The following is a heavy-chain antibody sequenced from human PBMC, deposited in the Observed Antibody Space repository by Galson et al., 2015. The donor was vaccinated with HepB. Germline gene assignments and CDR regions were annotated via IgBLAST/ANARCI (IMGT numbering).Heavy chain of an antibody. V-gene: IGHV3-48*03. J-gene: IGHJ6*02. CDR3: ARRWEPPHNDYYGMDV. CDR1: EFTFSYYG. Sequence: SLRLSCAASEFTFSYYGMNWVRQAPGKGLEWISYISSSGSSTYYADSVKGRFTISRDTAKNSLYLQMNSLRAEDTAVYYRARRWEPPHNDYYGMDVWGQGTTVTVSS. CDR2: ISSSGSST. D-gene: IGHD1-26*01.